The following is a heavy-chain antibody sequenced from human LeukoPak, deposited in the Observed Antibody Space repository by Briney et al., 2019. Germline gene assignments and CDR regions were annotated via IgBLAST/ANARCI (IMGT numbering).Heavy chain of an antibody. Sequence: GESLKISCKGSGYIFTSYWIGWVRQMPGKGLEWMGIIYPGDSDTRYSPSFQGQVTISADKSISAAYLQWSSLKASDTAMYYCARRYYDFWSGYSHPTYYLDYWGQGTLVTVSS. D-gene: IGHD3-3*01. CDR1: GYIFTSYW. CDR2: IYPGDSDT. V-gene: IGHV5-51*01. J-gene: IGHJ4*02. CDR3: ARRYYDFWSGYSHPTYYLDY.